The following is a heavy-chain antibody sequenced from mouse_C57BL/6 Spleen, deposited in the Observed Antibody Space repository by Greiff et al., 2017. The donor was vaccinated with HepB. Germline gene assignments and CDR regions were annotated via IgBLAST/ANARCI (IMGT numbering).Heavy chain of an antibody. J-gene: IGHJ4*01. CDR3: ARREIYYYGSSPYYYAMDY. V-gene: IGHV1-77*01. CDR2: IGPGSGST. D-gene: IGHD1-1*01. Sequence: VQLQQSGAELVKPGASVKISCKASGYTFTDYYINWVKQRPGQGLEWIGKIGPGSGSTYYNEKFKGKATLTADKSSSTAYMQLSSLTSEDSAVYFCARREIYYYGSSPYYYAMDYWGQGTSVTVSS. CDR1: GYTFTDYY.